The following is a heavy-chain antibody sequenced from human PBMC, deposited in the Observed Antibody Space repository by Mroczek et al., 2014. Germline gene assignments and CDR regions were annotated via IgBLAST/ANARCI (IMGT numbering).Heavy chain of an antibody. V-gene: IGHV1-8*01. CDR3: ARGGPIIDCSSTSCQDWFDP. CDR1: GYTFTSYD. Sequence: QVQLVQSGAEVKKPGASVKVSCKASGYTFTSYDINWVRQATGQGLEWMGWMNPNSGNTGYAQKFQGRVTMTRNTSISTAYMELSSLRSEDTAVYYCARGGPIIDCSSTSCQDWFDPWGQGTPGHPSPQ. CDR2: MNPNSGNT. D-gene: IGHD2-2*01. J-gene: IGHJ5*02.